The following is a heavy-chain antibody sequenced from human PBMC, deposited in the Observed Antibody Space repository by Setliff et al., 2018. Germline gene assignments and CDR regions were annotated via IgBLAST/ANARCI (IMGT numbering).Heavy chain of an antibody. V-gene: IGHV4-59*11. J-gene: IGHJ3*02. CDR3: ARGKTFFGAFIRAFDI. CDR2: IYYSGNT. D-gene: IGHD3-3*01. CDR1: GGSIDSHY. Sequence: PSETLSLTCSVSGGSIDSHYWSWIRQPPGKGLEWIGSIYYSGNTSYNPSLKSRVTISIDTSKNQFSLKLSSVTAADTAVYHCARGKTFFGAFIRAFDIWGQGRMVTVSS.